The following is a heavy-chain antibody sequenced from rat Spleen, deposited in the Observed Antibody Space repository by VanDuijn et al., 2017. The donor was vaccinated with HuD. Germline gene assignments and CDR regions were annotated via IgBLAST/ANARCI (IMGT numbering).Heavy chain of an antibody. CDR3: ARQIYYYSYYFDY. D-gene: IGHD1-2*01. CDR1: GFTFSSYW. CDR2: IIYEGSST. Sequence: EVQLVETGGGLVQPGKSLKLSCVASGFTFSSYWMYWIRQTPGKGLEWVATIIYEGSSTYYGDSVKGRFTISRDNAKGTLSLQMNILRSEDTATYYCARQIYYYSYYFDYWGQGVMVTVSS. V-gene: IGHV5-58*01. J-gene: IGHJ2*01.